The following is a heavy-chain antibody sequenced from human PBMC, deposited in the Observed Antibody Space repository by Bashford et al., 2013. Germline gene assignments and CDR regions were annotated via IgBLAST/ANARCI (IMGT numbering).Heavy chain of an antibody. CDR2: INPNSGGT. J-gene: IGHJ4*02. V-gene: IGHV1-2*06. Sequence: ASVKVSCKASGYTFTGYYMHWVRQAPGQGLEWMGRINPNSGGTNYAQKFQGRVTMTRDTSISTAYMELSRLRSDDTAVYYCAREHIITGTTAYYFDYWGQGTLVTVSS. CDR1: GYTFTGYY. CDR3: AREHIITGTTAYYFDY. D-gene: IGHD1-20*01.